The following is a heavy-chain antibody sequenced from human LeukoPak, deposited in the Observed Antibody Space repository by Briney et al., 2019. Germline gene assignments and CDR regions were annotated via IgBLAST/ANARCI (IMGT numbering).Heavy chain of an antibody. V-gene: IGHV5-51*01. Sequence: GESLKISCKGSGYSFNDYWIGWVRQMPGKGLEWMGIIVPHDSDTKYSPSFQGQVTISADKSTSTASLQWSSLKASDSAIYYCARHGLAGCIDGRCFPSFHYYGMDVWGQGTTVTVSS. CDR2: IVPHDSDT. D-gene: IGHD2-15*01. J-gene: IGHJ6*02. CDR1: GYSFNDYW. CDR3: ARHGLAGCIDGRCFPSFHYYGMDV.